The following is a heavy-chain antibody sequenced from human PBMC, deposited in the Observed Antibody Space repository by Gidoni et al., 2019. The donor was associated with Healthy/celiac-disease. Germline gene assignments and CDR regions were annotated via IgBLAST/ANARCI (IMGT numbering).Heavy chain of an antibody. J-gene: IGHJ2*01. CDR3: ASIDLYSSSSPNYWYFDL. CDR2: IYYSGST. Sequence: QLQLQESGPGLVKPSETLSLTCTVSGGSISSSSYYWGWSRQPPGKGLEWIGSIYYSGSTYYNPALKSRVTISVDTSKNQFSLKLSSVTAADTAVYYCASIDLYSSSSPNYWYFDLWGRGTLVTVSS. CDR1: GGSISSSSYY. V-gene: IGHV4-39*01. D-gene: IGHD6-6*01.